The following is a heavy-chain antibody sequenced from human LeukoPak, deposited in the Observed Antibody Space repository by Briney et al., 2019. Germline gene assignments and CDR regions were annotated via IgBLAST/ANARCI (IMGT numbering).Heavy chain of an antibody. Sequence: GGSLRLSCAASGFTFSDYYMSWIRQAPGKGLEWVSYISSSGSTIYYADSVKGRFTISRDNAKNSLYLQVNSLRAEDMAVYYCANLVGYCSGGSCYPFDYWGQGTLVTVSS. CDR3: ANLVGYCSGGSCYPFDY. D-gene: IGHD2-15*01. J-gene: IGHJ4*02. CDR2: ISSSGSTI. CDR1: GFTFSDYY. V-gene: IGHV3-11*04.